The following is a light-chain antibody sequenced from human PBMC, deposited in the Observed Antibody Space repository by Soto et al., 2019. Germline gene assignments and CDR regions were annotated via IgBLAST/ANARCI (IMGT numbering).Light chain of an antibody. V-gene: IGKV3-15*01. J-gene: IGKJ2*01. CDR2: GAS. CDR1: QSVSSN. Sequence: EIVMTQSPATPSVSPGERATLSCRASQSVSSNLAWYQQKPGQAPRLLIYGASTRATGIPARFSGSGSGTECTLTISSLQSEDFAVYYCQQYNNWPLYTFGQGTKLEIK. CDR3: QQYNNWPLYT.